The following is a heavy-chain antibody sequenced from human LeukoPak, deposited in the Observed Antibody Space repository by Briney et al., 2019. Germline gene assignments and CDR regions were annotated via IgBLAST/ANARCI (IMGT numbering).Heavy chain of an antibody. CDR1: GFTFSSYA. V-gene: IGHV3-30*04. CDR2: ISYDGSNK. J-gene: IGHJ4*02. Sequence: PGGSLRLSCAASGFTFSSYATHWVRQPPGKGLEWVAVISYDGSNKYYADSVKGRFTISRDNSKNTLYLQMNSLRAEDTAVYYCARETDDLDYWGQGTLVTVSS. CDR3: ARETDDLDY.